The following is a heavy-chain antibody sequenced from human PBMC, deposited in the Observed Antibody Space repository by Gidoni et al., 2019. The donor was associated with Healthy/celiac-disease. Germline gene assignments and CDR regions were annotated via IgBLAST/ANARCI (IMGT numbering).Heavy chain of an antibody. J-gene: IGHJ3*02. Sequence: QLQLQESGSGRVKPSQTLSLTCAVSGGPISSGGYSWSWIRQPPGKGLEWIGYIYHSGSTYYNPSLKSRVTISVDRSKNQFSLKLSSVTAADTAVYYCAREGGSCYTGSCDAFDIWGQGTMVTVSS. CDR3: AREGGSCYTGSCDAFDI. D-gene: IGHD2-2*02. CDR2: IYHSGST. CDR1: GGPISSGGYS. V-gene: IGHV4-30-2*01.